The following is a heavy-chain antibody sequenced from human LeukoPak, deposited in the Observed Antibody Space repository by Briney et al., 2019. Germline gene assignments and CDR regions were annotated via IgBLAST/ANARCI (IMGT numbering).Heavy chain of an antibody. CDR2: IWYDGSNQ. Sequence: GGSLRLSCAASGFTVSSNYMSWVRQAPGRGLEWVAFIWYDGSNQYYGDSVKGRFTVSRDNSKNTLYLQLNSLRAEDTAVYYCARNLVRSTWYYFEYWGQGTLVTVSS. CDR1: GFTVSSNY. CDR3: ARNLVRSTWYYFEY. V-gene: IGHV3-33*08. J-gene: IGHJ4*02. D-gene: IGHD6-13*01.